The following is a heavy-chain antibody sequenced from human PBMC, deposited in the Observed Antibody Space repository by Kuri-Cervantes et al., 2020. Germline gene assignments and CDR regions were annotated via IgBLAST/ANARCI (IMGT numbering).Heavy chain of an antibody. Sequence: GSLRLSCTVSGYSISSGYYWGCIRQSPGKWLEYSGSIYHNGATYYSPSLKSRVTISMDTSKNQFSLMLSAVTAAYTAVYYCASGVPTYYDDSCVDAFDVWGQGTMVTVSS. CDR2: IYHNGAT. CDR1: GYSISSGYY. V-gene: IGHV4-38-2*02. D-gene: IGHD3-22*01. CDR3: ASGVPTYYDDSCVDAFDV. J-gene: IGHJ3*01.